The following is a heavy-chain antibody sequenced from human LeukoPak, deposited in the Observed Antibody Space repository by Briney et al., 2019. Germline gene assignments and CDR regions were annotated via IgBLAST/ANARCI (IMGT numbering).Heavy chain of an antibody. Sequence: GASVKVSCKASGYTFTSYYMHWVRQAPGQGLEWMGIINPSGGSTSYAQKFQGRVTMTRDTSTSTVYMELSMPRSEDWAVYYCARGRTGSWYLIIWRQGTLVTVSS. CDR1: GYTFTSYY. D-gene: IGHD2-15*01. CDR3: ARGRTGSWYLII. J-gene: IGHJ4*02. CDR2: INPSGGST. V-gene: IGHV1-46*01.